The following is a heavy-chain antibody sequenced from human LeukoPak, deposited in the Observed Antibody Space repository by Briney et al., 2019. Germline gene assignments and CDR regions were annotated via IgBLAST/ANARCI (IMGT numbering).Heavy chain of an antibody. Sequence: GGSLRLSCAASGFSVSSNYMSWVRQAPGKGLEWVSVMYSGGTTLYADSVKGRFTISRDNSKNTLYLQMNSLRAEDTAVYYCARVGLVDYSDFWGQGTLVTVSS. CDR1: GFSVSSNY. CDR2: MYSGGTT. D-gene: IGHD2-8*02. CDR3: ARVGLVDYSDF. J-gene: IGHJ4*02. V-gene: IGHV3-53*01.